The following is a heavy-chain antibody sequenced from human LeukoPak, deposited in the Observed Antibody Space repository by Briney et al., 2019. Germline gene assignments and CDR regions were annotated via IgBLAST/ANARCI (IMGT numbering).Heavy chain of an antibody. D-gene: IGHD4-17*01. V-gene: IGHV3-23*01. CDR3: AKDLNYGDYEGGTNFDY. Sequence: GESLRLSCAASGFTFSSYAMSWVRQAPGKGVEWVSAISGGGGYTYYADSVKGRFTISRDNSKNTLYLQMNSLRAEDTAVYYCAKDLNYGDYEGGTNFDYWGQGTLVTVSS. J-gene: IGHJ4*02. CDR2: ISGGGGYT. CDR1: GFTFSSYA.